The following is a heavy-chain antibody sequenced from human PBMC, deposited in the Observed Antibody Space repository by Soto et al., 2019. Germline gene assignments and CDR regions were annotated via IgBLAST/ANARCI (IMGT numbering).Heavy chain of an antibody. J-gene: IGHJ3*02. CDR1: GISFSNYW. CDR3: ARDEVYGSGSCNI. V-gene: IGHV3-74*01. Sequence: EVQLVESGGGLVQPGGSLRLSCAASGISFSNYWMHWVRQVPGKGLEWVSRIRGDGSGANYADSVKGRFTISRDNAKNTLYLQMNSLRAEDTAVYYCARDEVYGSGSCNIWGQGTMVTVSS. CDR2: IRGDGSGA. D-gene: IGHD3-10*01.